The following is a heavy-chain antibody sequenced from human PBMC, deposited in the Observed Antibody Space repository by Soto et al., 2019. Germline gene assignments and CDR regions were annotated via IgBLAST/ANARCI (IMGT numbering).Heavy chain of an antibody. Sequence: GASVKVSCMSSNDSLSSHFIHWVRQAPGEGLEWMGIINPRPNSARYSKEVQEKLTLTSHMPSTTVYMPLSNLRADDTHGYYLPGASSRDSSVVAAYWGQGTLVTVSS. CDR3: PGASSRDSSVVAAY. V-gene: IGHV1-46*01. CDR1: NDSLSSHF. D-gene: IGHD2-15*01. CDR2: INPRPNSA. J-gene: IGHJ4*02.